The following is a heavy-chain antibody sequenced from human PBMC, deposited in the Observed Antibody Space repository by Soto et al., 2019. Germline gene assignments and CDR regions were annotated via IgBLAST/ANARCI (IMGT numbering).Heavy chain of an antibody. CDR2: ISAYNGNT. Sequence: APGKGSRKASGYTFTSYGISWGRQDPGQGLEWMGWISAYNGNTNYAQKLQGRVTMTTDTSKSTDYMELRSLRSDDTVVYYCARATYSSSFSDYWGQGTLVTVSS. V-gene: IGHV1-18*04. J-gene: IGHJ4*02. CDR1: GYTFTSYG. D-gene: IGHD6-13*01. CDR3: ARATYSSSFSDY.